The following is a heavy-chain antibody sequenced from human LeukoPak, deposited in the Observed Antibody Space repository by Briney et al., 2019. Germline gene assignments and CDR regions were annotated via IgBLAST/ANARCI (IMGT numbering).Heavy chain of an antibody. J-gene: IGHJ4*02. CDR1: GGSISSYY. CDR3: ARRRQQLVVDY. D-gene: IGHD6-13*01. V-gene: IGHV4-59*08. CDR2: IYYSGST. Sequence: SETLSLTCTVSGGSISSYYWSWIRQPPGKGVEWIGYIYYSGSTNYNPSLKSRITISVDTSKNQFSLMLSSVTAADTAVYYCARRRQQLVVDYWGQGTLVTVSS.